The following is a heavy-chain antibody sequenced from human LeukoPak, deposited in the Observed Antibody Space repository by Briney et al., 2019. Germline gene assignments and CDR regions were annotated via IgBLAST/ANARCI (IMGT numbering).Heavy chain of an antibody. CDR1: GGSFSGYY. CDR2: INHSGST. D-gene: IGHD2-2*01. Sequence: SETLSLTCAVYGGSFSGYYWSWIRQPPGKGLEWIGEINHSGSTNYNPSPKSRVTISVDTSKNQFSLKLSSVTAADTAVYYCARGLLASIVVVPAARFDPWGQGTLVTVSS. V-gene: IGHV4-34*01. J-gene: IGHJ5*02. CDR3: ARGLLASIVVVPAARFDP.